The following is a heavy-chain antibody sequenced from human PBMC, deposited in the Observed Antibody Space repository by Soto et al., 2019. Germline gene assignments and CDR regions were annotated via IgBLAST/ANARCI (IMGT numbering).Heavy chain of an antibody. CDR3: ARGQEGVVATH. Sequence: QVQLQQWGAGLLKPSETLSLNCAVNGGSLSGYYWSWIRQPPGKGLEWIGEIKDGGRTNYSPSLTSRATISSDTSNNRFSLRLYSVTAADTGVYYCARGQEGVVATHWDQGTLVTVSS. CDR2: IKDGGRT. J-gene: IGHJ4*02. V-gene: IGHV4-34*01. D-gene: IGHD5-12*01. CDR1: GGSLSGYY.